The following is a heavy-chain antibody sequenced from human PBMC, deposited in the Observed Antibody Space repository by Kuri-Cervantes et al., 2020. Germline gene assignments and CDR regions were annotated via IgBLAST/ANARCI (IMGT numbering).Heavy chain of an antibody. V-gene: IGHV3-48*02. Sequence: GGSLRLSCAASGFTFSSYSMNWVRQAPGKGLEWVSYISSSSSTIYYADSVKGRFTISRDNAKNSLYLQMSSLRDEDTAVYYCARRGGFDWLLNYYYYGMDVWGQGTTVTVSS. CDR3: ARRGGFDWLLNYYYYGMDV. J-gene: IGHJ6*02. D-gene: IGHD3-9*01. CDR2: ISSSSSTI. CDR1: GFTFSSYS.